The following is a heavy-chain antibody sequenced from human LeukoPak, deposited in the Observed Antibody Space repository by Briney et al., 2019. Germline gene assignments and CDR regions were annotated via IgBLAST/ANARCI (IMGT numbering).Heavy chain of an antibody. D-gene: IGHD6-13*01. CDR2: ISSSSSYI. CDR3: AGGSSSWYGVGSKSPAYYYMDV. V-gene: IGHV3-21*01. Sequence: PGGSLRLPCAASGFTFSSYSMNWVRQAPGKGLEWVSSISSSSSYIYYADSVKGRFTISRDNAKNSLYLQMNSLRAEDTAVYYCAGGSSSWYGVGSKSPAYYYMDVWGKGTTVTVSS. J-gene: IGHJ6*03. CDR1: GFTFSSYS.